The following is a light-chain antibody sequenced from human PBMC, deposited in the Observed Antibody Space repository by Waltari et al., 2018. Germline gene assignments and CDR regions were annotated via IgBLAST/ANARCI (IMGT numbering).Light chain of an antibody. V-gene: IGKV1-33*01. CDR1: QGINNY. CDR3: QQYDNFPRT. Sequence: DIQMTHSPSSLSASVGDRVTITCRASQGINNYLSWYQQKPGKAPKRLIYYASSLESGVPSRFSGSGSGTDYTLTISSLQPEDIATYYCQQYDNFPRTFGQGTKVEIK. CDR2: YAS. J-gene: IGKJ1*01.